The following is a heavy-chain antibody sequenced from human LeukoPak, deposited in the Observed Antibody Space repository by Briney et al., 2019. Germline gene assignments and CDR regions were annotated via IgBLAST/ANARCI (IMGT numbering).Heavy chain of an antibody. V-gene: IGHV4-59*01. CDR1: GDSISIYY. CDR2: IYYSGST. Sequence: PSETLSLTCTVSGDSISIYYWSWIRQPPGKGLERVENIYYSGSTNYNPSHKSRVTISVDTSKNHFSLKLSSVTAADTVVYYCAREVDTSYGMDVWGQGTTVTVSS. J-gene: IGHJ6*02. CDR3: AREVDTSYGMDV. D-gene: IGHD5-18*01.